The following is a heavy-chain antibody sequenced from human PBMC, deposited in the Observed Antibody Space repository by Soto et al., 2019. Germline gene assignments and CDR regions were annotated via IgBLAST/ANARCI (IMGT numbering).Heavy chain of an antibody. J-gene: IGHJ3*02. CDR2: ISAYNGNT. CDR1: GYTFTSYG. D-gene: IGHD1-1*01. Sequence: ASVKVSCKASGYTFTSYGISWVRQAPGQGLEWMGWISAYNGNTNYAQKLQGRVTMTTDTSTSTAYMELRSLRSDDTAVYYCGCPSNENWNDFGVHPFDIWGQGTMVTVSS. V-gene: IGHV1-18*01. CDR3: GCPSNENWNDFGVHPFDI.